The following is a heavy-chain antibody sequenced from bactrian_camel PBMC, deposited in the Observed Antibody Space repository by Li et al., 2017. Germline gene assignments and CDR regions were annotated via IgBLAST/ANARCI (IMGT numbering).Heavy chain of an antibody. V-gene: IGHV3S40*01. Sequence: DVQLVESGGGLVQPGGSLRLSCAASGFTFKDYAMSRIRQRPGKGLEWVSSTSANGFSTDYADSVKGRFFISRDNAKNTLYLQMNSLKIEDTAVYYCALGSSRQATMTARGKGTQVTVS. J-gene: IGHJ4*01. CDR2: TSANGFST. D-gene: IGHD3*01. CDR1: GFTFKDYA.